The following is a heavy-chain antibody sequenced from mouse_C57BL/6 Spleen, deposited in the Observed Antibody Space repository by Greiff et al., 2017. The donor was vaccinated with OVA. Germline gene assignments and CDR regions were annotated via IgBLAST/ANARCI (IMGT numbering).Heavy chain of an antibody. D-gene: IGHD2-1*01. CDR1: GFTFTSYW. J-gene: IGHJ2*01. Sequence: VQLQQPGAELVKPGASVKMSCKASGFTFTSYWITWVKQRPGQGLEWIGDIYPGSGSTNYNEKFKSKSTMTVDTSSRTAYMQLSSLTSEDSAVYYSARGNSYDLDYWGQGTTLTVSS. CDR2: IYPGSGST. CDR3: ARGNSYDLDY. V-gene: IGHV1-55*01.